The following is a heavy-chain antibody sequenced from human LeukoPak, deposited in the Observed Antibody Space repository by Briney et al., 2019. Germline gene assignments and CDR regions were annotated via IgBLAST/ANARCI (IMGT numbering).Heavy chain of an antibody. CDR3: ARRVPAASGGGFDY. V-gene: IGHV4-4*08. D-gene: IGHD2-2*01. CDR2: VNAVGST. J-gene: IGHJ4*02. CDR1: GGSLSGYY. Sequence: SETLSLTCAVSGGSLSGYYWNWIRQPPGKGLEWIGYVNAVGSTKYNPSLSSRLTISVDKSKNQFSLKLNSVTAADSGVYFCARRVPAASGGGFDYWGQGTLVAVSS.